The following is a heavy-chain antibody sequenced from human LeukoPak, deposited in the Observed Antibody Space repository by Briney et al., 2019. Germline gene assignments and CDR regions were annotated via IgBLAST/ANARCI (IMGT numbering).Heavy chain of an antibody. Sequence: GGSLRLSCAASGFTFSSYSMNWVRQAPGKGLEWVSSISSSSSYIYYADSVKGRFTISRDNAKNSLYLQMNSLRAEDAAVYYCARYCSSTSCPHSTGYGMDVWGQGTTVTVSS. D-gene: IGHD2-2*01. CDR1: GFTFSSYS. CDR2: ISSSSSYI. CDR3: ARYCSSTSCPHSTGYGMDV. V-gene: IGHV3-21*01. J-gene: IGHJ6*02.